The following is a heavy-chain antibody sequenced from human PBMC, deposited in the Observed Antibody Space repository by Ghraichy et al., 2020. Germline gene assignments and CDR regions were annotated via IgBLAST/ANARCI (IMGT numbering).Heavy chain of an antibody. CDR3: ARAKSWFDP. CDR2: IYHSGST. J-gene: IGHJ5*02. Sequence: SETLSLTCAVSGYSISSGYYWGWIRQPPGKGLEWIGSIYHSGSTYYNPSLKSRVTILVDTSKNQFSLKLSSVTAADTAVYYCARAKSWFDPWGQGTLVTVSS. CDR1: GYSISSGYY. V-gene: IGHV4-38-2*01.